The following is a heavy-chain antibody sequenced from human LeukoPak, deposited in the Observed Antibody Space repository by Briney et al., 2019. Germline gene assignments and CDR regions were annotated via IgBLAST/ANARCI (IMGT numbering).Heavy chain of an antibody. V-gene: IGHV3-74*01. D-gene: IGHD3-10*01. J-gene: IGHJ4*02. CDR3: VRSLRSADF. Sequence: GGSLRLSCGASGFTFSNYWMHWVRQAPGKGLMWVSQISTDGSQTFYADSVKGRFTISRDNAENTLFLQMDSLRPEDTAVYYCVRSLRSADFWGQGTLVTVSS. CDR2: ISTDGSQT. CDR1: GFTFSNYW.